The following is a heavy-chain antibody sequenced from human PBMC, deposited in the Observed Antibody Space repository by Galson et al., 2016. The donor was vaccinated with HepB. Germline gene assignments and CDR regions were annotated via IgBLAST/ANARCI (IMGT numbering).Heavy chain of an antibody. J-gene: IGHJ4*02. CDR2: ISANSGNT. CDR1: DYTFTNYG. V-gene: IGHV1-18*04. Sequence: SVKVSCKASDYTFTNYGISWVRQAPGQGLEWLGWISANSGNTIYAQKFQDRVTTTRDTSASTVYMDLRSLRSDDTAVYYCARDVQFRFDYWGQGTLVTVSS. CDR3: ARDVQFRFDY. D-gene: IGHD4-11*01.